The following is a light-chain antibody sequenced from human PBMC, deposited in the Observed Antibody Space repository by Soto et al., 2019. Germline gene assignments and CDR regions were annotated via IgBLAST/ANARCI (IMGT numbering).Light chain of an antibody. J-gene: IGKJ5*01. CDR3: QQRTNWQIT. Sequence: EVVLTQSPATLSLSPGERATLSCRASQSVSSYLAWYQQKPGQAPRLLIYDASNRATGIPARFSGSGSGTYFTLTISSLEPEDFAVYYCQQRTNWQITFGQGTRLEIK. CDR2: DAS. V-gene: IGKV3-11*01. CDR1: QSVSSY.